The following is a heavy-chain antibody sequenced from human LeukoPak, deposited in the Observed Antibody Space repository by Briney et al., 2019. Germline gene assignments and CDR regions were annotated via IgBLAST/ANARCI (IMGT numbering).Heavy chain of an antibody. CDR1: GFTFTAYG. D-gene: IGHD5-18*01. V-gene: IGHV3-30*18. CDR2: ISDDGSNK. Sequence: GGSLRLSCAASGFTFTAYGMHWVRQAPGKGLEWVAVISDDGSNKYYADSVKGRFTISRDNSKNTLYLQMNSLRLEDTALYYCAKDADTATIIYWYFDLWGRGTLVHVSS. CDR3: AKDADTATIIYWYFDL. J-gene: IGHJ2*01.